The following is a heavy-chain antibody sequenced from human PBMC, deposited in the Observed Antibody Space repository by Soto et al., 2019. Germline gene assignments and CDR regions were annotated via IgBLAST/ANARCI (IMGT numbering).Heavy chain of an antibody. CDR1: GGTFSSYA. V-gene: IGHV1-69*01. CDR2: IIPIFGTA. CDR3: AGSGYSYGDYYYYGMDV. D-gene: IGHD5-18*01. J-gene: IGHJ6*02. Sequence: QVQLMQSGAEVKKPGSSVKVSCKASGGTFSSYAISWVRQAPGQGLEWMGGIIPIFGTANYAQKFQGRVTITADESTSTAYMELSSLRSEDTAVYYCAGSGYSYGDYYYYGMDVWGQGTTVTVSS.